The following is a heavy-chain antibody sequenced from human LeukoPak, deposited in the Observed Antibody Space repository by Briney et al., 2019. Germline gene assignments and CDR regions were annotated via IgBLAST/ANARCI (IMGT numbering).Heavy chain of an antibody. CDR2: IWYDGQNK. CDR3: AREWGLIAVAGGPGY. D-gene: IGHD6-19*01. V-gene: IGHV3-33*01. Sequence: GESLRLSCAATGFTFSKYGMHWVRQAPGKGLEWVALIWYDGQNKYYADSVKGRFNISRDNSKSILFLQMNDLRAEDTALYFCAREWGLIAVAGGPGYRGQGTPVTVSS. J-gene: IGHJ4*02. CDR1: GFTFSKYG.